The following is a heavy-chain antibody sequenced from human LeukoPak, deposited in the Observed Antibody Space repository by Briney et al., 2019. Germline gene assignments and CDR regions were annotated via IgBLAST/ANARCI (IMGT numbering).Heavy chain of an antibody. CDR3: ARDMGGSFPF. CDR2: INPNSGGT. V-gene: IGHV1-2*06. D-gene: IGHD1-26*01. CDR1: GYTFTGYY. J-gene: IGHJ4*02. Sequence: ASVKVSCKAPGYTFTGYYIHWVRQAPGQGLEWMGRINPNSGGTNYAQNFQGRVTMTRDTSISTAYMELSRLTSDDAAVYYCARDMGGSFPFWGQGTLVTVSS.